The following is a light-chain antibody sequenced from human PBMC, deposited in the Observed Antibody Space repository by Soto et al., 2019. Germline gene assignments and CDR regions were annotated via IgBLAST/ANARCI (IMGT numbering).Light chain of an antibody. CDR3: SSYKTSSTVVV. CDR1: SSDIGGYNY. V-gene: IGLV2-14*01. Sequence: QSVLTQPASVSGSPGQSITISCTGTSSDIGGYNYVSWYQQYPGKAPKLIIFGVSDRPSGVSNRFSGSKSGTTASLTISGLQAEDEADYYCSSYKTSSTVVVVGGGTKLTVL. CDR2: GVS. J-gene: IGLJ2*01.